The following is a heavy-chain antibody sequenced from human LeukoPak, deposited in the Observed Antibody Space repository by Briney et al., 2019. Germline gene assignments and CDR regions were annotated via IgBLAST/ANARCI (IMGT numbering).Heavy chain of an antibody. J-gene: IGHJ4*02. CDR1: GYSFTNYW. CDR2: IYPSDSDT. V-gene: IGHV5-51*01. D-gene: IGHD3-16*02. CDR3: ARMIGLGEVSPYFDY. Sequence: GESLKISCKGSGYSFTNYWIGWVRQMPGKGLEWMGIIYPSDSDTTYSPSFQGQVTISADKSISTAYLQWSSLKASDTAMYYCARMIGLGEVSPYFDYWGQGSLVTVSS.